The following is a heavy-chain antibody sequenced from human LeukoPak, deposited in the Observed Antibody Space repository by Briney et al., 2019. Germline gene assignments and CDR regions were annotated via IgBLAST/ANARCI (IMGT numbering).Heavy chain of an antibody. V-gene: IGHV3-23*01. CDR2: ISGSGGST. CDR1: GFTFSSYA. Sequence: GGSLRLSCAASGFTFSSYAMSWVRQAPGKGLEWVSAISGSGGSTYYADSVKGRFTISRDNSKNTLYLQMNSLRPEDTAIYYCAREGYYGSGSPPSLYFDYWGQGTLVTVSS. J-gene: IGHJ4*02. D-gene: IGHD3-10*01. CDR3: AREGYYGSGSPPSLYFDY.